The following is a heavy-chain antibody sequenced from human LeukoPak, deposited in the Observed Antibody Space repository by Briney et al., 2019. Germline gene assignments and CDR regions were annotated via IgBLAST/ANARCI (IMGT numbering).Heavy chain of an antibody. CDR2: IYYSGST. Sequence: SETLSLTCTVSGGSISSSSYYWGWIRQPPGKGLEWIGSIYYSGSTYYNPSLKSRVTISVDTSKNQFSLKLSSVTAADTAVYYCARVDTAMLYNWFDPWGQGTLVTVSS. CDR3: ARVDTAMLYNWFDP. D-gene: IGHD5-18*01. V-gene: IGHV4-39*07. CDR1: GGSISSSSYY. J-gene: IGHJ5*02.